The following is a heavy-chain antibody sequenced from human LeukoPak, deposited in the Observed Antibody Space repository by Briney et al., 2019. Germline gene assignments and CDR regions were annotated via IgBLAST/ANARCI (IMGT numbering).Heavy chain of an antibody. Sequence: GGSLRLSCAASGFTFSSYAMSWVRQAPGKGLEWVSAISGSGGSTYYADSVKGRFTISRDNSKNTLYLQMNSLRAEDTAVYYCARDAYYDSSGYWSYRGQGTLVTVSS. J-gene: IGHJ4*02. CDR3: ARDAYYDSSGYWSY. D-gene: IGHD3-22*01. V-gene: IGHV3-23*01. CDR1: GFTFSSYA. CDR2: ISGSGGST.